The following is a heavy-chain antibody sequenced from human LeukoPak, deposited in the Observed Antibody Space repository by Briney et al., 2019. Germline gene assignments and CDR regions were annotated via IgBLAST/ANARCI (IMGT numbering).Heavy chain of an antibody. CDR2: ISSSSSYI. V-gene: IGHV3-21*01. D-gene: IGHD2-21*01. CDR3: ARAYSFGVAQAFDY. J-gene: IGHJ4*02. CDR1: GFTFSSYS. Sequence: GSLRLSCAASGFTFSSYSMNWVRQAPGKGLEWVSSISSSSSYIYYADSVKGRFTISRDNAKNSLYLQMNSLRAEDTAVYYCARAYSFGVAQAFDYWGQGTLVTVSS.